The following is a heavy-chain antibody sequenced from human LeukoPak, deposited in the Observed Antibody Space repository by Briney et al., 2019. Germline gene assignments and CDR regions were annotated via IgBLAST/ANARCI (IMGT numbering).Heavy chain of an antibody. CDR3: ARDGGLSNNVCFLDY. D-gene: IGHD2/OR15-2a*01. Sequence: QPGGSLRLSCAGSGFIFSSYEMSWVRQAPGKGLEWVSYISNTDSTIYYADSVKGRFTISRDNAKNSLYLQMDSLRVEDTAVYYCARDGGLSNNVCFLDYWGQGTLVTVSS. J-gene: IGHJ4*02. CDR2: ISNTDSTI. CDR1: GFIFSSYE. V-gene: IGHV3-48*03.